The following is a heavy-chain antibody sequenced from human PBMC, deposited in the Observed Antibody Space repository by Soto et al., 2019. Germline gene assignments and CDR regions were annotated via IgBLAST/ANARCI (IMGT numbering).Heavy chain of an antibody. Sequence: SETLSLTCTVSGDSISRNGFFWTWIRQHPGKGLEWIGYIYNSGSSYYNPSLKSRVIISVDTAKNHFSLKLTAGAAAGTAVHYWRRGRRVREPGYYQPIXVWGQGTTVTVSS. V-gene: IGHV4-31*03. CDR2: IYNSGSS. J-gene: IGHJ6*02. CDR1: GDSISRNGFF. D-gene: IGHD1-26*01. CDR3: RRGRRVREPGYYQPIXV.